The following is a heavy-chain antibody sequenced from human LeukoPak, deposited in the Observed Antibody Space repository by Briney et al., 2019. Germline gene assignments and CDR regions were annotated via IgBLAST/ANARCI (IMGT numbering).Heavy chain of an antibody. V-gene: IGHV4-34*01. CDR3: ARTYYGFDI. Sequence: PSETLSLTCAVYGGSFSGYYWSWIRQPPGKGLEWIGEINHSGSTNYNPSLKSRVTMSGDTSKNQFSLKLCSVTAADTAVYYCARTYYGFDIWGQGTMVTISS. J-gene: IGHJ3*02. CDR1: GGSFSGYY. CDR2: INHSGST. D-gene: IGHD3-10*01.